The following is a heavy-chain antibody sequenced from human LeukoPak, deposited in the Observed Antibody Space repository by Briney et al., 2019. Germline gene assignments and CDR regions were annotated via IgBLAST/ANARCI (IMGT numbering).Heavy chain of an antibody. V-gene: IGHV4-34*01. D-gene: IGHD3-22*01. CDR2: INHSGST. CDR1: GGSFSGYY. Sequence: TSSETLSLTCAVYGGSFSGYYWSWIRQPPGKGLEWIGEINHSGSTNYNPSLKSRVTISVDTSKNQFSLKLSSVTAADTAVYYCARAPPAYDSSGYYYETYYYGMDVWGQGTTVTVSS. CDR3: ARAPPAYDSSGYYYETYYYGMDV. J-gene: IGHJ6*02.